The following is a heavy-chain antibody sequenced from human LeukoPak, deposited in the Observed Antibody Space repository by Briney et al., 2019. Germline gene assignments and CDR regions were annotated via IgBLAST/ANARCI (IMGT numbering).Heavy chain of an antibody. J-gene: IGHJ4*02. Sequence: QPGGTLRLSCAASGFAFSNYGMNWVRQAPGKGLEWVAFIRYDGSNKYYADSVKGRFTISRDNSKNTLYLQMNSLRAEDTAVYYCAKGITMIVVVNGFDYWGQGTLVTVSS. V-gene: IGHV3-30*02. CDR3: AKGITMIVVVNGFDY. D-gene: IGHD3-22*01. CDR1: GFAFSNYG. CDR2: IRYDGSNK.